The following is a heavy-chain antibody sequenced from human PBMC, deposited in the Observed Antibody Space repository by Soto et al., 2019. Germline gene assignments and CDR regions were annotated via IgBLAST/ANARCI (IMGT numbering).Heavy chain of an antibody. V-gene: IGHV3-23*01. CDR2: ISGSGGST. CDR3: AKDQGSSWYEIYY. J-gene: IGHJ4*02. CDR1: GFTFSNYA. Sequence: EVQLLESGGGLVQPGGSLRLSCAASGFTFSNYAVTWVRQATGKGLEWVSTISGSGGSTYYADSVKGRFTISRDNSKNTLYLQMNSLRAEDTAVYYGAKDQGSSWYEIYYWGQGTLVTVSS. D-gene: IGHD6-13*01.